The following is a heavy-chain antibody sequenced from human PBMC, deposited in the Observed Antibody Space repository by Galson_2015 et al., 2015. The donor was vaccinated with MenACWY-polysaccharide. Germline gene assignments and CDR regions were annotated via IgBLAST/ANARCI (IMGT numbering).Heavy chain of an antibody. CDR1: GYTFTSYE. CDR2: MSPNTAKT. J-gene: IGHJ4*02. Sequence: SVKVSCKASGYTFTSYEINWVRQATGQGLEWMGWMSPNTAKTGYPQKFQGRVTMTRNNSISTAYKELSSLTSEDTAVYYCARGRRDTAVAATAAVFLDYWGQGILVTVSS. V-gene: IGHV1-8*01. CDR3: ARGRRDTAVAATAAVFLDY. D-gene: IGHD6-19*01.